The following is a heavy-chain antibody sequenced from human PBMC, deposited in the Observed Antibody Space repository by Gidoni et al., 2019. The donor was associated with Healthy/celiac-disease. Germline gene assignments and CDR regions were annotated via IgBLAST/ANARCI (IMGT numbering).Heavy chain of an antibody. V-gene: IGHV3-23*01. D-gene: IGHD6-13*01. Sequence: EVQLLESGGGLVQPGGSLRLSCAASGFTFSSYAMSWVRQAPGKGLEWVSAISGSGGSTYYEDSVKGRFTISRDNSKNTLYLQMNSLRAEDTAVYYCAKDLPQWLEAAAGTTRGYYYGMDVWGQGTTVTVSS. J-gene: IGHJ6*02. CDR3: AKDLPQWLEAAAGTTRGYYYGMDV. CDR2: ISGSGGST. CDR1: GFTFSSYA.